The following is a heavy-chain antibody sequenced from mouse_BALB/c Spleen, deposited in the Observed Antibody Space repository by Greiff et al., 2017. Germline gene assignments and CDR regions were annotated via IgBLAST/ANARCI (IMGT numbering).Heavy chain of an antibody. CDR1: GFTFSSYT. V-gene: IGHV5-6-4*01. Sequence: EVQLVESGGGLVKPGGSLKLSCAASGFTFSSYTMSWVRQTPEKRLGWVATISSGGSYTYYPDSVKGRFTISRDNAKNTLYLQMSSLKSEDTAMYYCTRDDGVFDYWGQGTTLTVSS. CDR3: TRDDGVFDY. CDR2: ISSGGSYT. J-gene: IGHJ2*01.